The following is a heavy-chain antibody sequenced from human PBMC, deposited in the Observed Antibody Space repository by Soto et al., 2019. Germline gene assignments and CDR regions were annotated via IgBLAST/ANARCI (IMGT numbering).Heavy chain of an antibody. J-gene: IGHJ4*02. D-gene: IGHD4-17*01. Sequence: SETLSLTCTVSGGSISSSSYYRGWIRQPPGKGLEWIGSISYSGTTHYSASLRSRVSISVDTSKNQFSLDLSSVTAADTAVYYCATMGTPVTGLYYFDYWGQGTLVTVSS. CDR1: GGSISSSSYY. CDR2: ISYSGTT. V-gene: IGHV4-39*07. CDR3: ATMGTPVTGLYYFDY.